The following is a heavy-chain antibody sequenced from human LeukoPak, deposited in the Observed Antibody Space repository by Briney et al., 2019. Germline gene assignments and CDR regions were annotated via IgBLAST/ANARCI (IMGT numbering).Heavy chain of an antibody. CDR1: GGSISSYY. J-gene: IGHJ6*03. Sequence: SETLSLTCTVSGGSISSYYWSWIRQPAGKGLEWIGRIYTSGSTNYNPSLKSRVTMSVDTSKNQFSLKLSPVTAADTAVYYCARDPPGGYYYYMDVWGKGTTVTVSS. CDR2: IYTSGST. V-gene: IGHV4-4*07. CDR3: ARDPPGGYYYYMDV. D-gene: IGHD1-14*01.